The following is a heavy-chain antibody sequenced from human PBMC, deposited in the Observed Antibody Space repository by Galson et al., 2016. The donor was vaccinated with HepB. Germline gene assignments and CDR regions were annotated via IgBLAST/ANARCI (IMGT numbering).Heavy chain of an antibody. CDR3: TRDAAAAPFDS. D-gene: IGHD2-15*01. V-gene: IGHV3-74*01. J-gene: IGHJ4*02. CDR2: INSDGSST. Sequence: SLRLSCAASGFTFSSPWMHWVRQAPGKGLVWVSRINSDGSSTNYADSVKGRFTISRDNAKNKLYLQMNSLRVEDTAVYYCTRDAAAAPFDSWGRGTLVTVSS. CDR1: GFTFSSPW.